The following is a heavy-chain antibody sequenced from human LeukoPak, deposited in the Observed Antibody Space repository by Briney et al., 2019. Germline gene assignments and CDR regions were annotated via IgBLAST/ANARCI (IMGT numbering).Heavy chain of an antibody. CDR1: GFPFSSHG. CDR3: AKDGAWLRFDD. J-gene: IGHJ4*02. CDR2: ISPGGGPT. D-gene: IGHD5-12*01. V-gene: IGHV3-23*01. Sequence: SLRXSCAGSGFPFSSHGMNWVRQAPGKGLEWVSGISPGGGPTYYADSVKGRFTISRDDLKSTLYLQMKTLRAEDTAVYYCAKDGAWLRFDDWGQGILVTVSS.